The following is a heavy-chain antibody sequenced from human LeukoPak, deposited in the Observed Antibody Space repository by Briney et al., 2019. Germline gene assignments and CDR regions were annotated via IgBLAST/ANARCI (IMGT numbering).Heavy chain of an antibody. D-gene: IGHD3-3*01. CDR3: ARLRFLEWLSPGILFDY. J-gene: IGHJ4*02. V-gene: IGHV3-7*01. CDR1: GFSFSSYW. Sequence: GGSLRLSCAASGFSFSSYWMNWVRQAPGKGLEWVANIKQDGSEKYYVDSVKGRFTISRDNAKNSLYLQMNSLRAEDTAVYYCARLRFLEWLSPGILFDYWGQGTLVTVSS. CDR2: IKQDGSEK.